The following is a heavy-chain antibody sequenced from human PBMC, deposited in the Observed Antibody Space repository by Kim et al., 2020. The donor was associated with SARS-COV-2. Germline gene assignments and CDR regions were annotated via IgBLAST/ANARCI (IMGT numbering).Heavy chain of an antibody. V-gene: IGHV3-30*01. J-gene: IGHJ6*02. CDR3: ARARGGSYYSGMDV. D-gene: IGHD1-26*01. Sequence: EASMKSRFTTARDTSKTTLYLQMNSLRAEDPAVYYCARARGGSYYSGMDVWGQGTTVTVSS.